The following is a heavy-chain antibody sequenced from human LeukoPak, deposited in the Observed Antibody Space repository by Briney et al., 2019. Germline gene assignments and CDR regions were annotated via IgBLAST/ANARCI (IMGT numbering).Heavy chain of an antibody. Sequence: SETLSLTCNVSGGSISSYYWSWIRQPPGKGLEWIGYISYSGSTNYNPSLKSRVTISVDTSKNQFSLKLSSVTAADTAVYYCARAAYDILTGRPQAFDYWGQGTLVTVSS. CDR3: ARAAYDILTGRPQAFDY. V-gene: IGHV4-59*01. CDR2: ISYSGST. J-gene: IGHJ4*02. CDR1: GGSISSYY. D-gene: IGHD3-9*01.